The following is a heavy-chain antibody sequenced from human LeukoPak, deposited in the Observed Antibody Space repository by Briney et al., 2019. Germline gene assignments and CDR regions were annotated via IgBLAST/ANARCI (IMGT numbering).Heavy chain of an antibody. CDR2: MNPNSGNT. V-gene: IGHV1-8*01. J-gene: IGHJ6*03. D-gene: IGHD4-11*01. CDR1: GYTFTSYD. Sequence: ASVKVSCKASGYTFTSYDINWVRQATGQGLEWMGWMNPNSGNTGYAQKFQGRVTMTRNTSISTAYTELSSLRSEDTAVYYCARGYSRKGLCYMDVWGKGTTVTVSS. CDR3: ARGYSRKGLCYMDV.